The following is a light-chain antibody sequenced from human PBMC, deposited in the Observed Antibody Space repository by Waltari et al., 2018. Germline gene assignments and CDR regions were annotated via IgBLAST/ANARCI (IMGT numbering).Light chain of an antibody. Sequence: DIVMTQSPDSLAVSLGERATINCKSSQSVFYSSNNKNYLGWYQQKPGLSPKLLIYWASTRESGVPDRFSGSGSGTDFTLTISSLQAEDVAVYYCQQYYSTPFTFGPGTKVDIK. CDR3: QQYYSTPFT. CDR2: WAS. J-gene: IGKJ3*01. V-gene: IGKV4-1*01. CDR1: QSVFYSSNNKNY.